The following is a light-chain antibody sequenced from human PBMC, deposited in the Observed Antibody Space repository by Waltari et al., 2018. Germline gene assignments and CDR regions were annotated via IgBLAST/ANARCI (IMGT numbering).Light chain of an antibody. CDR1: QDMISY. J-gene: IGKJ4*01. Sequence: DIQLTQSPSFLSGSVGDRVTITCRASQDMISYLAWYQQKPGKAPKTLIYDASTLQSGVPSRFSGGGSGSEFTLTISSLQPEDFATYYCQQFSTYPLTFGGGTKVDIK. V-gene: IGKV1-9*01. CDR3: QQFSTYPLT. CDR2: DAS.